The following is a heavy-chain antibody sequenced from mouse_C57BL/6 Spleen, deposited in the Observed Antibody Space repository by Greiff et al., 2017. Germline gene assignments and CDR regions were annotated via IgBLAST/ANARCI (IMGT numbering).Heavy chain of an antibody. CDR3: ARSCTGGDYFDY. V-gene: IGHV1-80*01. CDR1: GYAFSSYW. CDR2: IYPGDGDT. D-gene: IGHD3-1*01. J-gene: IGHJ2*01. Sequence: VQGVESGAELVKPGASVKISCKASGYAFSSYWMNWVKQRPGKGLEWIGQIYPGDGDTNYNGKFKGKATLTADKSSSTAYMQLSSLTSEDSAVYFCARSCTGGDYFDYWGQGTTLTVSS.